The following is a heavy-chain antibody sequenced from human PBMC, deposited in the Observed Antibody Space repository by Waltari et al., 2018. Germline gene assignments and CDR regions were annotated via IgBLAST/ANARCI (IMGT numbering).Heavy chain of an antibody. CDR3: ARGESYYYYGMDV. J-gene: IGHJ6*02. V-gene: IGHV4-61*09. CDR1: GGSISSGSYY. Sequence: QVQLQESGPGLVKPSQTLSLTCTVSGGSISSGSYYWSWIRQPAGEGLEWIGDIFNSGSTTNNPSLKSRVTISVDTSKNQFSLKLSAVTAADTAVYYCARGESYYYYGMDVWGQGTTVTVSS. CDR2: IFNSGST. D-gene: IGHD1-26*01.